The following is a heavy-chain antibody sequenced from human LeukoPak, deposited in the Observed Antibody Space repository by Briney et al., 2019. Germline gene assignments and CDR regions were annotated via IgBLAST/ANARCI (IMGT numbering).Heavy chain of an antibody. CDR3: APEIEN. D-gene: IGHD5-24*01. CDR1: GFTLSSYW. Sequence: GGSLRLSCAASGFTLSSYWMSWVRQAPGKGLEWVASIKQDGSEKYYMDSVKGRFTISRDNAKNSLYLQMNSLRAEDTAVYYCAPEIENWGQGTLVTVSS. J-gene: IGHJ4*02. CDR2: IKQDGSEK. V-gene: IGHV3-7*01.